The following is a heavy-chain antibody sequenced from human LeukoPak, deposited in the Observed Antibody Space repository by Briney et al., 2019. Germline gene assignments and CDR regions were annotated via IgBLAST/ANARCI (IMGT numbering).Heavy chain of an antibody. J-gene: IGHJ4*02. CDR3: WSAGGSSGYYFDY. V-gene: IGHV1-2*06. CDR1: GYTFTGYY. CDR2: INPNSGGT. Sequence: ASVKVSFKASGYTFTGYYMHWVRQAPGQGLEWMGRINPNSGGTNYAQKFQGRVTMTRDTSISTAYMELSRLRSDDTAVYYCWSAGGSSGYYFDYWGQGTLVTVSS. D-gene: IGHD3-22*01.